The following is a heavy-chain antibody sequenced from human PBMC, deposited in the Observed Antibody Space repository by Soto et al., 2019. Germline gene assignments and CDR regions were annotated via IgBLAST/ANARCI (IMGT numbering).Heavy chain of an antibody. D-gene: IGHD3-3*01. J-gene: IGHJ6*02. Sequence: ASVKVSCKASGYTFTGYYMHWVRQAPGQGLEWMGWINPNSGGTNYAQKFQGRVTMTRDTSISTAYMELSRLRSDDTAVYYCARDTYLTIFGLDPSYYYYGMDVWGQGTTVTVSS. V-gene: IGHV1-2*02. CDR1: GYTFTGYY. CDR2: INPNSGGT. CDR3: ARDTYLTIFGLDPSYYYYGMDV.